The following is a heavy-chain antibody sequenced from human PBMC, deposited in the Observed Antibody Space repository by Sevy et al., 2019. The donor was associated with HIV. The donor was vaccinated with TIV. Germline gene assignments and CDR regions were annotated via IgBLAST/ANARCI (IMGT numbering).Heavy chain of an antibody. Sequence: GGSLRLSCAASGFTFSSYGMHWVRQAPGKGLEWVAVISYDGSNKYYADSVKGGFTISRDNSKNTLYLQMNSLRAEDTAVYYCAKDGELGYYDSSGYYSYYFDYWGQGTLVTVSS. CDR1: GFTFSSYG. J-gene: IGHJ4*02. CDR3: AKDGELGYYDSSGYYSYYFDY. V-gene: IGHV3-30*18. CDR2: ISYDGSNK. D-gene: IGHD3-22*01.